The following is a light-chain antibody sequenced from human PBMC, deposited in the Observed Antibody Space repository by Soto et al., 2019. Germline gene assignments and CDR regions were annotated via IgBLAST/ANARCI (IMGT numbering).Light chain of an antibody. CDR1: SSDVGSYNL. V-gene: IGLV2-23*01. CDR2: EGS. Sequence: QSVLTQPASVSGSPGQSITISCTGTSSDVGSYNLVSWYQQHPGKVPELMIYEGSKRPSGVSNRFSGSKSGNTASLTISGLQPEVEADYYCCSFTSGATWVFGGGTKLTVL. CDR3: CSFTSGATWV. J-gene: IGLJ3*02.